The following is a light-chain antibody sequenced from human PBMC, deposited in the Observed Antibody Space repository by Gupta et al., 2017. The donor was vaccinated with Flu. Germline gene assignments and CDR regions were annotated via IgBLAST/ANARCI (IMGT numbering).Light chain of an antibody. Sequence: VTISCTGTGGDVGAYNYISWYQQHPGKAPKLGIYDLNKRPSGVPDRFSGSKSGNTASLPISGLQVDDEADYYCSAYAGSSIFVIFGGGTKLTVL. CDR1: GGDVGAYNY. CDR2: DLN. J-gene: IGLJ2*01. V-gene: IGLV2-11*03. CDR3: SAYAGSSIFVI.